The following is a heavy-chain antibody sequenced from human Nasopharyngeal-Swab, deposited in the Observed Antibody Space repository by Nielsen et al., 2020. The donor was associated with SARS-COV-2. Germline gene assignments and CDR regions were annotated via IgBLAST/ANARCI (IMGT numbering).Heavy chain of an antibody. J-gene: IGHJ1*01. CDR1: GFSFDDYG. CDR2: IKQDGSEK. CDR3: VREDYHTHYVYFQH. D-gene: IGHD3-9*01. Sequence: GESLKISCAASGFSFDDYGMTWVRQGPGKGLEWVANIKQDGSEKYYVDSVKGRFTISRDNAKNSLYLQMNSLRAVDTAIYYCVREDYHTHYVYFQHWGQGTLVTVSS. V-gene: IGHV3-7*03.